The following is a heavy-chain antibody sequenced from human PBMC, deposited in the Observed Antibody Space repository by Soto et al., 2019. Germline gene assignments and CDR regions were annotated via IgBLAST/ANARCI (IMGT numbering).Heavy chain of an antibody. J-gene: IGHJ6*02. Sequence: QVQLVQSGAEVKKPGASVKVSCKASGYTFTSYGISWVRQAPGQGLEWMGWISAYNGNTNYAQKLQGRVTMTTDTSTSTAYMELRSLRSDDTAVYYCAREGYCTNGVCPRAYYYYYGMDVWGQGTTVTVSS. CDR2: ISAYNGNT. CDR3: AREGYCTNGVCPRAYYYYYGMDV. CDR1: GYTFTSYG. D-gene: IGHD2-8*01. V-gene: IGHV1-18*04.